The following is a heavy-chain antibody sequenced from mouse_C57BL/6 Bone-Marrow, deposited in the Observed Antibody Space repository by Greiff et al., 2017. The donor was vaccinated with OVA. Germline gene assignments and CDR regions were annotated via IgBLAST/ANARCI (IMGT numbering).Heavy chain of an antibody. CDR1: GFNIKNTY. J-gene: IGHJ3*01. V-gene: IGHV14-3*01. Sequence: VQLKESVAELVRPGASVKLSCTASGFNIKNTYMHWVKQRPEQGLEWIGRIDPANGNTKYAPKFQGKATITADTSSNTAYLQLSSLTSEDTAIYYCAPYYYGSSSRFAYWGQGTLVTVSA. D-gene: IGHD1-1*01. CDR2: IDPANGNT. CDR3: APYYYGSSSRFAY.